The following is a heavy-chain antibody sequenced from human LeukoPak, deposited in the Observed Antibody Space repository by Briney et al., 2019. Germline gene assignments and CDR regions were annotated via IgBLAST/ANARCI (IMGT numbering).Heavy chain of an antibody. CDR2: IYYSGST. CDR3: ARAPRNILTGYSFDY. V-gene: IGHV4-59*01. CDR1: GGSIRSYY. D-gene: IGHD3-9*01. J-gene: IGHJ4*02. Sequence: SETLSLTCTISGGSIRSYYWSWIRQPPGKGLEWIGYIYYSGSTNYNPSLKSRVTIFVDTSKNQFSLKLSSVTAADTAVYYCARAPRNILTGYSFDYWGQGTLVTVSS.